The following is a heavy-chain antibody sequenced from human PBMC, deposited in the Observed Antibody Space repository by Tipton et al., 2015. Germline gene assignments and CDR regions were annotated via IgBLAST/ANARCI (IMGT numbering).Heavy chain of an antibody. J-gene: IGHJ3*01. D-gene: IGHD5-18*01. V-gene: IGHV4-34*01. CDR2: INESGST. Sequence: TLSLTCAVYGGSFSGYYWSWIRQPPGEGLEWIGEINESGSTNYNSSLKNRVTVSVDTSLNHLSLYLTSVTAADAGVYYCARGRGWIPTSGVETGGQGTMVTV. CDR3: ARGRGWIPTSGVET. CDR1: GGSFSGYY.